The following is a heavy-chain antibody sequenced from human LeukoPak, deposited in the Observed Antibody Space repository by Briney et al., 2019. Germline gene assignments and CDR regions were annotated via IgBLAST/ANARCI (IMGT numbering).Heavy chain of an antibody. CDR1: GYTFTSNY. Sequence: GASVKVSCKASGYTFTSNYIHWVRQAPGQGLEWMGMIYPRDGSTSYAQKFQGRVTATRDTSTSTVHMELSGLGSEDTAVYYCARDQEGFDYWGPGTLVTVSS. V-gene: IGHV1-46*01. CDR3: ARDQEGFDY. J-gene: IGHJ4*02. CDR2: IYPRDGST.